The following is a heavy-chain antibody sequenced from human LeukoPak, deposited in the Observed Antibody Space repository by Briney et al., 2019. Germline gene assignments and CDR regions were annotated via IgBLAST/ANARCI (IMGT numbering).Heavy chain of an antibody. CDR3: ARLLRDALDI. J-gene: IGHJ3*02. CDR2: IYYSGNT. Sequence: PSETLSLTCTVSGGSISSSNYYWGWIRQSPGKGLEWIGIIYYSGNTYYNPSLKSRVTISVDTSKNQLSLKLSSVTAADTAVYYCARLLRDALDIWGQGTMVIVSS. V-gene: IGHV4-39*01. CDR1: GGSISSSNYY.